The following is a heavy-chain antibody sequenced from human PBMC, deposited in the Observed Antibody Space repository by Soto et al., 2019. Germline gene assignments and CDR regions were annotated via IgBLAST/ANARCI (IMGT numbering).Heavy chain of an antibody. CDR3: ARDSGKGAYFDY. CDR2: IRNKANSYTT. V-gene: IGHV3-72*01. Sequence: EVQLVESGGGLVQPGGSQRLSCAASGFTFRDHYMDWVRQAPGTGLEWVGRIRNKANSYTTDYAASVKGRFTISRDDSKDSLYLQINSLKTVDTAIYDVARDSGKGAYFDYWGHGTLATVSS. J-gene: IGHJ4*01. D-gene: IGHD1-26*01. CDR1: GFTFRDHY.